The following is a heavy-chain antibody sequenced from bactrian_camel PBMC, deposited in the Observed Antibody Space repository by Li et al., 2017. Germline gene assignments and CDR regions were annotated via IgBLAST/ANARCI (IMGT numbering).Heavy chain of an antibody. CDR2: IDSDGST. J-gene: IGHJ4*01. CDR1: GRSNENYF. Sequence: HVQLVESGGGSVQAGGPLRLSCAISGRSNENYFLAWFRQPPGKEREGVAAIDSDGSTSYADSVKDRFTISRDKDKNTLYLQMNSLKPEDTAMYYCAAGDPGH. V-gene: IGHV3S55*01.